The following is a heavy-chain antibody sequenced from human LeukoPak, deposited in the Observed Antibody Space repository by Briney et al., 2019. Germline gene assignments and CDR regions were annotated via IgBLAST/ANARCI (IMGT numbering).Heavy chain of an antibody. J-gene: IGHJ4*02. V-gene: IGHV3-7*01. CDR3: ARDRLYCSGGSCYDYFDY. CDR2: IKQDGSEE. Sequence: GGSLRLSCAASGFTFSSYWMSWVRQAPGKGLEWVANIKQDGSEEYYVDSVKGRFTISRDNAKNSLYLQMNSLRAEDTAVYYCARDRLYCSGGSCYDYFDYWGQGTLVTVSS. CDR1: GFTFSSYW. D-gene: IGHD2-15*01.